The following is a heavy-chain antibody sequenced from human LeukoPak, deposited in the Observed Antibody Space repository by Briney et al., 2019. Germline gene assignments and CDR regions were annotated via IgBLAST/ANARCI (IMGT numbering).Heavy chain of an antibody. CDR2: ISGSGGST. J-gene: IGHJ4*02. CDR3: AKGHGGRWLQLSG. Sequence: PGGSLRLSCAASGFTFSSYAMSWVRQAPGKGLEWVSAISGSGGSTYYADSVKGRFTISRDNSKNTLYLQMNSLRAEDTAVYDCAKGHGGRWLQLSGWGQGTLVTVSS. V-gene: IGHV3-23*01. D-gene: IGHD5-24*01. CDR1: GFTFSSYA.